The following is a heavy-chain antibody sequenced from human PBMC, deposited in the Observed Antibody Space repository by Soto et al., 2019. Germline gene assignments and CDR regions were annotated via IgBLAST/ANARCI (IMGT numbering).Heavy chain of an antibody. J-gene: IGHJ4*02. CDR2: ISYNGSNK. D-gene: IGHD2-2*01. CDR1: GFTFSSYA. CDR3: ARDQIGCSSTRCYVRGSGKIDY. V-gene: IGHV3-30-3*01. Sequence: GGSLRLSCAASGFTFSSYAMHWVRQAPGKGLEWVAVISYNGSNKYYADSVKGRFTISRDNSKNTLYLQMNSLRAEDTGADDCARDQIGCSSTRCYVRGSGKIDYWGQGTLVTVSS.